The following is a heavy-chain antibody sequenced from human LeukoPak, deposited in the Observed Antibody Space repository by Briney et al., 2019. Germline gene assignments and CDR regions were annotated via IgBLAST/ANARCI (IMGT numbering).Heavy chain of an antibody. V-gene: IGHV3-23*01. CDR3: AKSYSSGWFGLYFDS. D-gene: IGHD6-19*01. J-gene: IGHJ4*02. CDR1: GFTFSSYA. CDR2: FSGSGDTT. Sequence: GGSLRLSCAASGFTFSSYAMNWVRQAPGKGLEWVSTFSGSGDTTYYADSVKGRFAISTDNSKNTLYLQMDSLRAEDTAVYYCAKSYSSGWFGLYFDSWGQGTLVTVSS.